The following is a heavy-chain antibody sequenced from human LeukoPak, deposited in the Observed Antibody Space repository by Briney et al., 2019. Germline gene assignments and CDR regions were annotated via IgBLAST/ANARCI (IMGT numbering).Heavy chain of an antibody. V-gene: IGHV3-23*01. D-gene: IGHD1-26*01. CDR1: GFTFSSYA. Sequence: GGSLRLSCAASGFTFSSYAMSWVRQAPGKGLEWVSSMSNGGSTYYGDSVKGRFTISRDNSKNTLFLQMNSLRAEDTAVYYCAKGSENIMGAPQVDYWGQGTLVIVSS. J-gene: IGHJ4*02. CDR3: AKGSENIMGAPQVDY. CDR2: MSNGGST.